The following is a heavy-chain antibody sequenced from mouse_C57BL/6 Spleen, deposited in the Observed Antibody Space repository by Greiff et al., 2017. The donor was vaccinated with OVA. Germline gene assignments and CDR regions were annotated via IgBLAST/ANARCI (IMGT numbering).Heavy chain of an antibody. CDR1: GYTFTSYW. CDR2: IDPSDSET. CDR3: ARDDGYYGFAY. V-gene: IGHV1-52*01. Sequence: VQLQQSGAELVRPGSSVKLSCKASGYTFTSYWMHWVKQRPIQGLEWIGNIDPSDSETHYNQKFKDKATLTVDKSSSTAYMQLSSLTSEDSAVYYCARDDGYYGFAYWGQGTLVTVSA. J-gene: IGHJ3*01. D-gene: IGHD2-3*01.